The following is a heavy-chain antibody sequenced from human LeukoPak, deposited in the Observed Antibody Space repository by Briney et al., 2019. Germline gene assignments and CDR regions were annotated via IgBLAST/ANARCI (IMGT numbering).Heavy chain of an antibody. CDR2: ISSSGSTI. J-gene: IGHJ4*02. CDR1: GFTFSDYY. Sequence: GGSLRLSCAASGFTFSDYYMSWIRQAPGKGLEWVSYISSSGSTIYYADSVEGRFTISRDNAKNSLYLQMNSLRAEDTAVYYCARAYDYVWGSYRPPDYWGQGTLVTVSS. V-gene: IGHV3-11*01. CDR3: ARAYDYVWGSYRPPDY. D-gene: IGHD3-16*02.